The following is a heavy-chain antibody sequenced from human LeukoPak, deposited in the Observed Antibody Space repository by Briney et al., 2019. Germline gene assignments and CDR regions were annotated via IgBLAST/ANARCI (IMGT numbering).Heavy chain of an antibody. CDR2: VCYSGST. D-gene: IGHD1-1*01. Sequence: SETMSLTCTVSGGSVSTSSYCWGWIRQPPGKGLEWIGSVCYSGSTYYSPSLKSRVTISVDPSKTQFSLKLSSVTAADTAVYYFAREIQPWGQGTLVTVSS. V-gene: IGHV4-39*07. J-gene: IGHJ5*02. CDR3: AREIQP. CDR1: GGSVSTSSYC.